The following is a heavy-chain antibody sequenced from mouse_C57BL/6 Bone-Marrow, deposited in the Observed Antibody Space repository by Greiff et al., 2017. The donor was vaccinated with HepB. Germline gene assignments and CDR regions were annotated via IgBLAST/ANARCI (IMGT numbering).Heavy chain of an antibody. Sequence: DVKLVESGGDLVKPGGSLKLSCAASGFTFSSYGMSWVRQTPDKRLEWVATISSGGSYTYYPDSVKGRFTISRDNAKKTLYLQMSSLKSEDTAMYYCARPPYWGQGTSVTVSS. CDR1: GFTFSSYG. J-gene: IGHJ4*01. CDR3: ARPPY. V-gene: IGHV5-6*02. CDR2: ISSGGSYT.